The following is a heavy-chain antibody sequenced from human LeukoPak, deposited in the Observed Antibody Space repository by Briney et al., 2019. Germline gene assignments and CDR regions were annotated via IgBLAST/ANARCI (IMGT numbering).Heavy chain of an antibody. V-gene: IGHV4-4*02. CDR1: GGSISSSNW. J-gene: IGHJ1*01. CDR2: IFHSGST. D-gene: IGHD2-21*02. Sequence: SETLSLTCAVSGGSISSSNWWSWVRQSPGKRMEWIGEIFHSGSTYYNPSLKSRVTISADKSKNQFSLNLRSVTAADTAVYYCASGGDVSEPQYFQHWGQGTLVTVSS. CDR3: ASGGDVSEPQYFQH.